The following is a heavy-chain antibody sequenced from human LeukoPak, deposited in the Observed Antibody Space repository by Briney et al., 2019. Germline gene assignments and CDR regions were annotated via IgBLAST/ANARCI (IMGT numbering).Heavy chain of an antibody. CDR2: ISHDGNNK. D-gene: IGHD7-27*01. V-gene: IGHV3-30*03. J-gene: IGHJ4*02. Sequence: QSGGSLRLSCAASGFTFSTYGMHWVRQAPGKGLEGVAVISHDGNNKYYVDSVKGRFTISRDNSKTTLYLQMNSLRAEDTAVYYCARDWGKWGYGWYFDHWGQGTPVTVSS. CDR1: GFTFSTYG. CDR3: ARDWGKWGYGWYFDH.